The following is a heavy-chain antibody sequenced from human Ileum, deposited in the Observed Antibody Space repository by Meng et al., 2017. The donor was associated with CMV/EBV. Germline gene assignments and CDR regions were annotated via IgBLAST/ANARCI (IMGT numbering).Heavy chain of an antibody. D-gene: IGHD2-2*01. V-gene: IGHV5-51*01. CDR3: ARHRSAVVPAAIADY. CDR1: DSYTNYW. CDR2: IYPGDSGT. Sequence: DSYTNYWIGWERQMPAEGLEWMGIIYPGDSGTRYSTSFQGQVTISADKSISTAYLQWSSLKASDTAMYYCARHRSAVVPAAIADYWGQGTLVTVSS. J-gene: IGHJ4*02.